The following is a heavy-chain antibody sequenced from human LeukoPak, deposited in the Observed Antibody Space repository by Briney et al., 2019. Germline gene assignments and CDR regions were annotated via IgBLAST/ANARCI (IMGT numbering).Heavy chain of an antibody. Sequence: GGSLRLSCAASGFTFSSYGMHWVRQAPGKGLEWVAVIPYDGSNKYYADSVKGRFTISRDNSKNTLYLQMNSLRAEDTAVYYCARPQDSSGYKGQYYFDYWGQGTLVTVSS. CDR2: IPYDGSNK. V-gene: IGHV3-30*03. D-gene: IGHD3-22*01. CDR3: ARPQDSSGYKGQYYFDY. CDR1: GFTFSSYG. J-gene: IGHJ4*02.